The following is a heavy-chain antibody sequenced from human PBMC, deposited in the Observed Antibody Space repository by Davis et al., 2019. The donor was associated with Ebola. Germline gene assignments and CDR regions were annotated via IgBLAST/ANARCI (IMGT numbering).Heavy chain of an antibody. CDR2: ISYDGSNK. Sequence: GESLKISCAASGFTFSSYGMHWVRQAPGKGLEWVAFISYDGSNKYYADSVKGRFTISRDNSKKPLYLQMNSLRAEDTAVYYFARRTGYWGQGTLVTVSS. J-gene: IGHJ4*02. CDR3: ARRTGY. D-gene: IGHD1-1*01. CDR1: GFTFSSYG. V-gene: IGHV3-30*03.